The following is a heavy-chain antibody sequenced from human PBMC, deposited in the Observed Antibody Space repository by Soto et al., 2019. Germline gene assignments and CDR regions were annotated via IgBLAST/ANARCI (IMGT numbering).Heavy chain of an antibody. Sequence: PGGSLRLSCAASGFTFSSYAMHWVRQAPGKGLEWVAVISYDGSNKYYADSVKGRFTISRDNSKNTLYLQMNSLRAEDTAVYYCARDGVRYYYDSSGYYFSPSFFDYWGQGTLVTVSS. V-gene: IGHV3-30-3*01. CDR1: GFTFSSYA. CDR3: ARDGVRYYYDSSGYYFSPSFFDY. J-gene: IGHJ4*02. CDR2: ISYDGSNK. D-gene: IGHD3-22*01.